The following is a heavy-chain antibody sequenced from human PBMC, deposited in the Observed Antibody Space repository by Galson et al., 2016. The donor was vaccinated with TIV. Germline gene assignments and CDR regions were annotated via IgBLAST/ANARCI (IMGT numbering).Heavy chain of an antibody. J-gene: IGHJ4*02. CDR3: ARAFWAGNYFFDF. Sequence: QSGAEVKKSGESLKISCKGSGYRFTNYWIGWVRQMPGKGLEWVAIIYPGDSETRYSPSFQGQVTISADKSINTAFVQWSRLKASATAMYYCARAFWAGNYFFDFWGQGTLVTVSS. V-gene: IGHV5-51*01. CDR2: IYPGDSET. D-gene: IGHD3/OR15-3a*01. CDR1: GYRFTNYW.